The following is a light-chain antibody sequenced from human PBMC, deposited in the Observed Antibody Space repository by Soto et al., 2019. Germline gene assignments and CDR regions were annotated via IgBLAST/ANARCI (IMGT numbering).Light chain of an antibody. CDR1: SSDVGAYNY. V-gene: IGLV2-14*01. Sequence: QSALTQPASVSGSPGQSITISCTGTSSDVGAYNYVSWYQKHPGKAPKLMIYAVSNRPSGVSNRFSGSKSGNAASLTISGLQAEDEADYYCSSYTSSTPVVFGGGTKVTVL. J-gene: IGLJ2*01. CDR2: AVS. CDR3: SSYTSSTPVV.